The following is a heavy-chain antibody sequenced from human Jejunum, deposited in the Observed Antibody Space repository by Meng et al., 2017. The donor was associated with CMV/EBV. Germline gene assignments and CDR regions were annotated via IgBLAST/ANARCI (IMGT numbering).Heavy chain of an antibody. CDR1: FTLGEYA. V-gene: IGHV3-49*04. CDR2: IRRKAYGGTT. CDR3: TTNNKNSSGWYLAY. Sequence: FTLGEYAMSWVRQGPGKGLEWVGFIRRKAYGGTTEYAASVKGRFTISREDSKSIAYLQMNSLKTEDTAVYYCTTNNKNSSGWYLAYWGQGTLVTVSS. D-gene: IGHD6-19*01. J-gene: IGHJ4*02.